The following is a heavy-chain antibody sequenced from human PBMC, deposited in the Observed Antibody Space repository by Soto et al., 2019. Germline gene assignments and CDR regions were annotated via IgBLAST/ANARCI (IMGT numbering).Heavy chain of an antibody. CDR1: GYTFTSYD. CDR3: AGWPDGDYYGGMDV. CDR2: MNANSGNT. J-gene: IGHJ6*04. Sequence: QVQLVQSGAEVKKPGASVKVSCKASGYTFTSYDINWVRQATGQGLEWMGWMNANSGNTGYAQKFQGRVTMTRNTSISTAYMELSSLRSEAAAVYYCAGWPDGDYYGGMDVLGEGTTVTVSS. V-gene: IGHV1-8*01. D-gene: IGHD3-3*01.